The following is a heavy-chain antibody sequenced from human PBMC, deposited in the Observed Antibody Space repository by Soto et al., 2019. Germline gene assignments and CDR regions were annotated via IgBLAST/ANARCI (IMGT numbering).Heavy chain of an antibody. J-gene: IGHJ3*02. D-gene: IGHD3-9*01. CDR1: GFTFDDYA. CDR3: AKDFFILTGSHGDGGAFDI. CDR2: ISWNSGSI. V-gene: IGHV3-9*01. Sequence: GGSLRLSCAASGFTFDDYAMHWVRQAPGKGLEWVSGISWNSGSIGYADSVKGRFTISRDNAKNSLYLQMNSLRAEDTALYYCAKDFFILTGSHGDGGAFDIWGQGTMVTVSS.